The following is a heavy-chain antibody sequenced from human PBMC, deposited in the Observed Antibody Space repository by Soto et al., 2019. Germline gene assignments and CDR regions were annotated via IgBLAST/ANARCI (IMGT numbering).Heavy chain of an antibody. CDR3: ARVRCFNGLCHTADYGMDV. V-gene: IGHV1-69*13. CDR2: INPISGTT. Sequence: SVKVSCKASGDVFRSYGINWVRQAPGQGLEWMGGINPISGTTNYAQKFQGRVAITADESTDTVYMELSRLRSEDTAVYFCARVRCFNGLCHTADYGMDVWGQGTTVTVSS. CDR1: GDVFRSYG. D-gene: IGHD2-8*01. J-gene: IGHJ6*02.